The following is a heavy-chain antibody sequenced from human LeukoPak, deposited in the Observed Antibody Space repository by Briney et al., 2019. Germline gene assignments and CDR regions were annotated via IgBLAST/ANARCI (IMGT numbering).Heavy chain of an antibody. Sequence: PSETLSLTCTVSGGSINNYYGGWIRQTPGKGLELIGYIYYSGTTNYNPSLNSRVSISVDTSKKQFSLKLSPVTSADTAVYYCARSPGGGFDIWGQGTMVTVSS. D-gene: IGHD2-15*01. V-gene: IGHV4-59*01. CDR2: IYYSGTT. J-gene: IGHJ3*02. CDR1: GGSINNYY. CDR3: ARSPGGGFDI.